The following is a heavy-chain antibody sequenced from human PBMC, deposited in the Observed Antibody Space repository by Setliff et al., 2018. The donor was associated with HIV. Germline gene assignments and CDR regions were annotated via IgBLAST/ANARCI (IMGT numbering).Heavy chain of an antibody. CDR1: GFTFSTYW. J-gene: IGHJ6*02. Sequence: GGSLRLSCAASGFTFSTYWMTWVRQAPGKGLEWVANIKQDGNEKYYVDSVKGRFTISRDNAKNSLCLQMTSLRAEDTAVYYCARRRTSSTSVTGMDVWGQGTTVTVSS. D-gene: IGHD2-2*01. CDR3: ARRRTSSTSVTGMDV. V-gene: IGHV3-7*01. CDR2: IKQDGNEK.